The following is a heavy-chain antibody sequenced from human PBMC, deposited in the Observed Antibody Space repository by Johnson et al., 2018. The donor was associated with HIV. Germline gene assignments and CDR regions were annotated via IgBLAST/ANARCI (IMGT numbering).Heavy chain of an antibody. J-gene: IGHJ3*02. CDR2: IWHDGRDV. CDR1: GFTFSSYA. Sequence: QVQLVESGGGLVQPGGSLRLSCAASGFTFSSYAMSWVRQAPGKGLEWVAFIWHDGRDVYYADSVKGRFTVSRDNSKNAVYLKMNSLGAGDTAVYYCAKDQHGPLVPTVMRDDAFDIWGQGTMVTVSS. V-gene: IGHV3-33*03. CDR3: AKDQHGPLVPTVMRDDAFDI. D-gene: IGHD5-12*01.